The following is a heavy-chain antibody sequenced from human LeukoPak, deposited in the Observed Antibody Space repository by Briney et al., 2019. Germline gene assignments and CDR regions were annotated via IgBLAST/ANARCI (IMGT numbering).Heavy chain of an antibody. V-gene: IGHV4-59*01. Sequence: SETLSLTCTVSGGSISSYYWSWIRQPPGKGLEWIGYIYYSGSTNYNPSLKSRVTISVDTSKNQFPLKLSSVTAADTAVYYCAREYCSSTSCSYLAFDIWGQGTMVTVSS. CDR2: IYYSGST. CDR3: AREYCSSTSCSYLAFDI. D-gene: IGHD2-2*01. CDR1: GGSISSYY. J-gene: IGHJ3*02.